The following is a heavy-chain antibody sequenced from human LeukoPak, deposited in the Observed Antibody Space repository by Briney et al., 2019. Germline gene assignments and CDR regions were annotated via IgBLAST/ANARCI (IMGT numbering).Heavy chain of an antibody. J-gene: IGHJ4*02. CDR2: IKSDGSST. D-gene: IGHD3-10*01. Sequence: GSLRLSCAASGFAFSTYWMHWVRQAPGKGLVWVSRIKSDGSSTTYADFVKGRFTVSRENAKNTLYLQMRSLRADDTAMYFCARDGGRGSIGGDCWGQGTLVTVSS. CDR1: GFAFSTYW. V-gene: IGHV3-74*03. CDR3: ARDGGRGSIGGDC.